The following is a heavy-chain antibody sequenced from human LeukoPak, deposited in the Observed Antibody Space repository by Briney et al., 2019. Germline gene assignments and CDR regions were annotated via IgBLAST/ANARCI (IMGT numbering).Heavy chain of an antibody. J-gene: IGHJ4*02. V-gene: IGHV3-21*01. CDR1: GFTFSSYV. D-gene: IGHD6-13*01. CDR3: ARDGAAPGLYFDS. Sequence: GGSLRLSCAASGFTFSSYVMTWVRQAPGKGLEWVSGISGSGGSSSHADSVKGRFTISRDNAKNSLYLQMNSLRAEDTAVYYCARDGAAPGLYFDSWGQGTLVTASS. CDR2: ISGSGGSS.